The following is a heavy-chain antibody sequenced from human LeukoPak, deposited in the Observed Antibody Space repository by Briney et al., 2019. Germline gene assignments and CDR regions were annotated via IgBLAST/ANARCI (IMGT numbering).Heavy chain of an antibody. D-gene: IGHD3-3*01. CDR2: IIPILGIA. CDR3: ARVHSTYYDFWSGYYFDY. V-gene: IGHV1-69*04. J-gene: IGHJ4*02. CDR1: GGTFSSYA. Sequence: GASVKVSCKASGGTFSSYAISWVRQAPGQGLEWMGRIIPILGIANYAQKFQGRVTITADKSTSTAYMELSSLRSEDTAVYYCARVHSTYYDFWSGYYFDYWGQGTLVTVSS.